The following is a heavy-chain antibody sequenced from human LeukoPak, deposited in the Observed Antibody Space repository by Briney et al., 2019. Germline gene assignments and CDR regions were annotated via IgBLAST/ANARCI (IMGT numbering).Heavy chain of an antibody. D-gene: IGHD2-2*01. CDR3: ARQKCTSTSCLTKNAFDI. CDR2: IYTSGST. Sequence: PSETLSLTCTVSGSISSYYWSWIRQPPGKGLEWIGYIYTSGSTNYNPSLKSRVTISVDTSKNQFSLDLSSVTAADTAVYYCARQKCTSTSCLTKNAFDILSQGTMVTVSS. V-gene: IGHV4-4*09. J-gene: IGHJ3*02. CDR1: GSISSYY.